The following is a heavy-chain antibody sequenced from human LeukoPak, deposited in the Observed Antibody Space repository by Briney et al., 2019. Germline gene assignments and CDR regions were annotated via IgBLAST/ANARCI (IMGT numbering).Heavy chain of an antibody. J-gene: IGHJ3*02. CDR1: GFTFGDYG. CDR3: ASGPLVRLYDTFDI. CDR2: IRSKTYGGTT. V-gene: IGHV3-49*04. Sequence: GGSLRLSCTASGFTFGDYGMSWVRQAPGKGLEWVGFIRSKTYGGTTEYAASVEGRFTISRDDSKSIAYVQMNSLKTEDTAVYYCASGPLVRLYDTFDIWGQGTMVTVSS. D-gene: IGHD3-10*01.